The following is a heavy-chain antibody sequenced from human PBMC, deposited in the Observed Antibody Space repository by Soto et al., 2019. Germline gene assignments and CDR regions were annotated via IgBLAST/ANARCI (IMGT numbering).Heavy chain of an antibody. V-gene: IGHV1-69*13. CDR3: ARERSPVAGYYYYYYMDV. D-gene: IGHD6-19*01. CDR2: IIAIYGKA. Sequence: ASVKVSCKASGYTFTSYGISWVRQAPGQGLEWMGGIIAIYGKANYAQKFQGRVTITADESTSTAYMELSSLRSEDTAVYYCARERSPVAGYYYYYYMDVWGKGTTVTVSS. CDR1: GYTFTSYG. J-gene: IGHJ6*03.